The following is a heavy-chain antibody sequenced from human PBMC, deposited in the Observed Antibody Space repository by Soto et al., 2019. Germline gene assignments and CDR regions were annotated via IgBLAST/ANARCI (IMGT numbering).Heavy chain of an antibody. D-gene: IGHD2-2*01. Sequence: SETLSLTCSVSGDSISKTTSYWGWIRQPPGKGLEWIGTIYHSGSTYYNPSLMSRVTLSIDKSKNQFSLKLNSVTAADTAVYYCARRVGSCSGTSCNGWFDPWGQGTLVTVSS. J-gene: IGHJ5*02. V-gene: IGHV4-39*01. CDR3: ARRVGSCSGTSCNGWFDP. CDR1: GDSISKTTSY. CDR2: IYHSGST.